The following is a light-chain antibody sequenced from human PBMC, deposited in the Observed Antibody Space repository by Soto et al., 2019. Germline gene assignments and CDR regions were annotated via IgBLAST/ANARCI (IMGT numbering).Light chain of an antibody. CDR2: LNSDGSH. CDR1: SGHSSYA. CDR3: QTWGTGILV. Sequence: QPVLTQSPSASASLGASVKLTCALSSGHSSYAIAWHQQQPEKGPRALMKLNSDGSHTRGDGIPYRFSGSSSGDERYLTISSLQSEDEADYYCQTWGTGILVFGGGTKLTVL. J-gene: IGLJ3*02. V-gene: IGLV4-69*01.